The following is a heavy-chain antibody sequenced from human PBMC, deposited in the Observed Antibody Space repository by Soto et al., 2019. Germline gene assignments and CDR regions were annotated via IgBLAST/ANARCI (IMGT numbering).Heavy chain of an antibody. CDR3: ARAWEYYYVSSALALYCDD. V-gene: IGHV3-23*01. CDR2: ISGSGGGT. J-gene: IGHJ4*02. D-gene: IGHD3-22*01. Sequence: EVQLLESGGDWVQPGGSLRLSCAASGFTFSNYAMNWVRQAPGKGLEWVSSISGSGGGTYYAASVQGRFTIFRDNSKNTVYLQMNSLRADDPAVYYCARAWEYYYVSSALALYCDDWGQGTLVTVSS. CDR1: GFTFSNYA.